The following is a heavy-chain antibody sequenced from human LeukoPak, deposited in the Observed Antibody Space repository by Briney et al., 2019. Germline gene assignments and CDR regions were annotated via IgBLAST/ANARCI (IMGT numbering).Heavy chain of an antibody. CDR2: ISSSSYT. V-gene: IGHV3-11*06. Sequence: GGSLRLSCAASGFTFSDYYMSWIRQAPGEGLEWVSYISSSSYTNYADSVKGRFTISRDNAKNSLYLQMNSLRAEDTALYYCARADYGDYAGYFDLWGRGTLVTVSS. CDR1: GFTFSDYY. D-gene: IGHD4-17*01. J-gene: IGHJ2*01. CDR3: ARADYGDYAGYFDL.